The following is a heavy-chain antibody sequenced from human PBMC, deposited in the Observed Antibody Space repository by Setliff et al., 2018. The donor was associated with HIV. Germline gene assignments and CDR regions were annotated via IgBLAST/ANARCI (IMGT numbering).Heavy chain of an antibody. CDR2: MRGSGYP. J-gene: IGHJ4*02. CDR3: ARGKIVVVPAAMRPFDY. Sequence: GGSLRLSWVASGFTFSTYAIKWVRLAPGKGLEWVSSMRGSGYPYYADALRGRFPISRDNSKNTLFLHRDSLRAEDPAVYYCARGKIVVVPAAMRPFDYWGQGTLVTVSS. D-gene: IGHD2-2*01. CDR1: GFTFSTYA. V-gene: IGHV3-23*01.